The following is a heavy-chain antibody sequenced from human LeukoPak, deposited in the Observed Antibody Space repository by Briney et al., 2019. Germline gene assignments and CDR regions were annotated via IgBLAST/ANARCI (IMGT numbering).Heavy chain of an antibody. D-gene: IGHD3-3*01. CDR3: ARSEEANWFDP. Sequence: PSQTLSLTCTVPGGSISSGDYYWSWIRQPPGKGLEWIGYIYYSGSTYYNPSLKSRVTISVDTSKNQFSLKLSSVTAAGTAVYYCARSEEANWFDPWGQGTLVTVSS. V-gene: IGHV4-30-4*01. J-gene: IGHJ5*02. CDR1: GGSISSGDYY. CDR2: IYYSGST.